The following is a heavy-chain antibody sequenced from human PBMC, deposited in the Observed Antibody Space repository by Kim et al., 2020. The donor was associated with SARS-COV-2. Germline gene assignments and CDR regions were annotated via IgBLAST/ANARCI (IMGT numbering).Heavy chain of an antibody. Sequence: GGSLRLSCAASGFTFSSYSMNWVRQAPGKGLEWVSSISSSSSYIYYADSVKGRFTISRDNAKNSLYLQMNSLRAEDTAVYYCARVSVSLWFGELEDWGQGTLVTVSS. V-gene: IGHV3-21*01. CDR1: GFTFSSYS. CDR2: ISSSSSYI. D-gene: IGHD3-10*01. J-gene: IGHJ4*02. CDR3: ARVSVSLWFGELED.